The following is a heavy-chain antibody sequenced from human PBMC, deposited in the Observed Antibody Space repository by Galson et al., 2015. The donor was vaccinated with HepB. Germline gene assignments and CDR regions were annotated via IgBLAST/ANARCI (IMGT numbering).Heavy chain of an antibody. CDR3: ARGQIERSCFDY. Sequence: SLRLSCAVSGFPFGNYWMTWVRQAPGKGLEWVANIKYDGSDKHYVDSVKGRFTISRDNAKNSLYLQMNSLRAEDTAMYYCARGQIERSCFDYWGQGTLVTVSS. CDR1: GFPFGNYW. V-gene: IGHV3-7*03. D-gene: IGHD1-26*01. CDR2: IKYDGSDK. J-gene: IGHJ4*02.